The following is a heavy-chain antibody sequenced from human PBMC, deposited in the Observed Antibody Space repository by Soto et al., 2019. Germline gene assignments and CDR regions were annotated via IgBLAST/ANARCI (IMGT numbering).Heavy chain of an antibody. D-gene: IGHD3-10*01. CDR1: GFSFSNYG. J-gene: IGHJ2*01. Sequence: EVHLLESGGGLVQPGGSLRLSCAASGFSFSNYGMTWVRQDPGKGLEWVSSVSADGQTTYYAESVRGRFTISRDSSKGTLYLQMVSLRADDTAVYYCAQEASVPSLGEFWYFDLWGRGTHVTLSS. CDR2: VSADGQTT. V-gene: IGHV3-23*01. CDR3: AQEASVPSLGEFWYFDL.